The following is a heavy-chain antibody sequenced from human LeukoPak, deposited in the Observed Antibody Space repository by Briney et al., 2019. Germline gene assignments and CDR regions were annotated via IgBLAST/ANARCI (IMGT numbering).Heavy chain of an antibody. D-gene: IGHD3-22*01. CDR2: IYSGGST. CDR3: ARGPRSSGYFVRAFDI. Sequence: GGSLRLSCAASEFSVGSNYMTWVRQAPGKGLEWVSLIYSGGSTYYADSVKGRFTISRDNSKNTLYLQMNSLRSEDTAVYYCARGPRSSGYFVRAFDIWGQGTMVTVSS. CDR1: EFSVGSNY. V-gene: IGHV3-53*05. J-gene: IGHJ3*02.